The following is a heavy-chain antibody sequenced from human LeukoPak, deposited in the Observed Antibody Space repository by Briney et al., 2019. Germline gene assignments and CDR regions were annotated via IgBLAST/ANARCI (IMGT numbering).Heavy chain of an antibody. Sequence: GGSLRLSCAASGFTFSSYWMHWVRQAPGKGLVWVSRINSDGSSTSYADSVKGRFTISRDKVKKMLYLQINSLRAEDTAVYYCARDPGGYFDYWGQGTLVTVSS. D-gene: IGHD1-26*01. J-gene: IGHJ4*02. CDR1: GFTFSSYW. CDR2: INSDGSST. V-gene: IGHV3-74*01. CDR3: ARDPGGYFDY.